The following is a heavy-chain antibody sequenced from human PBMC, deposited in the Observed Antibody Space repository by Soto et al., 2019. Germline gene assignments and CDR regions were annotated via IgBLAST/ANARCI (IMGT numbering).Heavy chain of an antibody. J-gene: IGHJ4*02. CDR3: ARQIYDSDTGPNFQYYFDS. Sequence: GESLKISCKGSGYSFAGYWITWVRQKPGKGLGWMGRIDPSDSQTYYSPSFRGHVTISVTKSITTVFLQWSSLRASDTAMYYCARQIYDSDTGPNFQYYFDSWGQGTPVTVSS. D-gene: IGHD3-22*01. CDR1: GYSFAGYW. V-gene: IGHV5-10-1*01. CDR2: IDPSDSQT.